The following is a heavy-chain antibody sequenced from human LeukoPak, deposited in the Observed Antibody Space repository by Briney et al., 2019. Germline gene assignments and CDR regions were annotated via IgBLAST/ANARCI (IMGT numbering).Heavy chain of an antibody. D-gene: IGHD3-9*01. CDR2: IYSGGGA. J-gene: IGHJ3*02. CDR3: ARGGVRPDSSDWYNAFDI. Sequence: GGPLRLSCAASGFTVSSKYMVWVRQAPEKGLEWVSVIYSGGGAYYADSVKGRFTLSRDSSKNTLYFQMNSLTAEDTAVYYCARGGVRPDSSDWYNAFDIWGQGTMVTVSS. CDR1: GFTVSSKY. V-gene: IGHV3-53*01.